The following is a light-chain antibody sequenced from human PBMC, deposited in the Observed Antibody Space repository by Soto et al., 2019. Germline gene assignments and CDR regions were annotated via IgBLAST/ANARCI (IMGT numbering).Light chain of an antibody. Sequence: QSVLTQPASVSGSPGQSITISCTGTSSDVGGYNYVSWYQQHPGKAPKLMIYDVSNRPSGVSNRFSGSKSGNTASLTISGLQAEDEADYYCGSYTSSSTHVFGTGTKVNVL. CDR2: DVS. CDR1: SSDVGGYNY. CDR3: GSYTSSSTHV. V-gene: IGLV2-14*01. J-gene: IGLJ1*01.